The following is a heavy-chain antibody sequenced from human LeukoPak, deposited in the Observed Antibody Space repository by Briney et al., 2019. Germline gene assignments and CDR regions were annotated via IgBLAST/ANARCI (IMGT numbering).Heavy chain of an antibody. J-gene: IGHJ4*02. D-gene: IGHD4-17*01. Sequence: GESLKISCAASGFTFSTNYMSWVRQAPGKGLEWVSVIYSGGNTYYADSVKGRFTISRDNSKNTVYLQMNSLRAEDTAVYYCARGLYADYAFDYWGQGTLVTVSS. CDR3: ARGLYADYAFDY. V-gene: IGHV3-66*01. CDR2: IYSGGNT. CDR1: GFTFSTNY.